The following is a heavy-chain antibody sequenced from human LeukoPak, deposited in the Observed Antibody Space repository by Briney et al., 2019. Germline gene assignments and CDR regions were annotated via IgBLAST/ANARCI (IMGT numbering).Heavy chain of an antibody. CDR1: GYTFTGYH. D-gene: IGHD6-13*01. V-gene: IGHV1-2*02. CDR2: INPNSGGT. J-gene: IGHJ4*02. Sequence: GASVKVSCKASGYTFTGYHMHWVRQAPGQGLEWMGWINPNSGGTNYAQKFQGRVTMTRDTSISTAYMEPSRLRSDDTAVYYCARETLRSSGWYGFGDYWGQGTLVTVSS. CDR3: ARETLRSSGWYGFGDY.